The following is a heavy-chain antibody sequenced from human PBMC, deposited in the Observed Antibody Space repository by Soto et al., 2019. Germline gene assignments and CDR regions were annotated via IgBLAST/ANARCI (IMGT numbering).Heavy chain of an antibody. CDR2: IIPILGRA. Sequence: QVQLVQSGAEVQKPGASGKVSCKASGGTFSSYTISWVRQAPGQGLEWMGRIIPILGRANYAQKFQGRVTITADKTTSTAYMELSSLRSEDTAVYYCASNYDFWSGYYLYWGQGTLVTVSS. D-gene: IGHD3-3*01. CDR1: GGTFSSYT. J-gene: IGHJ4*02. V-gene: IGHV1-69*02. CDR3: ASNYDFWSGYYLY.